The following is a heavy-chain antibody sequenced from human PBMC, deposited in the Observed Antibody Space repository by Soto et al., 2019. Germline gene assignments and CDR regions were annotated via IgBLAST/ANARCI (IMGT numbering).Heavy chain of an antibody. CDR3: SRGLRASRDGMDV. J-gene: IGHJ6*02. CDR1: GGSFTSGGYY. V-gene: IGHV4-31*03. Sequence: QVLLQESGPGLVKPSETLSLTCTVSGGSFTSGGYYWTWIRQLPGKGLGWLGYISYSGSTYYNPSLECRVVISKDLSKKQFSLKLTSVTAADTAVYFCSRGLRASRDGMDVWGQGTTVIVSS. CDR2: ISYSGST.